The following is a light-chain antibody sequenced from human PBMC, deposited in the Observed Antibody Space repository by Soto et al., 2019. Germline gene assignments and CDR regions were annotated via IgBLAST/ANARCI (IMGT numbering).Light chain of an antibody. CDR2: KAS. CDR3: QHYNSYSEA. CDR1: QTISSL. V-gene: IGKV1-5*03. Sequence: DIQMTQSPSTLSGSVGDRVTIACRASQTISSLLALYQQKPGKATKLLIYKASTLKSGVPSRFSGSGSGTEFTLTISSLQPDDFATYYCQHYNSYSEAFGQGTKVDLK. J-gene: IGKJ1*01.